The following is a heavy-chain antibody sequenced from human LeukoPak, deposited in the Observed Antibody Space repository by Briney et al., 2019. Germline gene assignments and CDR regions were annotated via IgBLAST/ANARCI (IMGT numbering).Heavy chain of an antibody. CDR3: ASLTGIFDYVWGSYRLDY. D-gene: IGHD3-16*02. CDR1: GGSISSNTYY. Sequence: SETLSLTCTVSGGSISSNTYYWGWVRQPPGKGLEWIGCIYYSGSTYYNPSLKSRVTISVDTSTNQWSLKLNSVTAADTAVYYCASLTGIFDYVWGSYRLDYWGQGTLVTVSS. V-gene: IGHV4-39*01. J-gene: IGHJ4*02. CDR2: IYYSGST.